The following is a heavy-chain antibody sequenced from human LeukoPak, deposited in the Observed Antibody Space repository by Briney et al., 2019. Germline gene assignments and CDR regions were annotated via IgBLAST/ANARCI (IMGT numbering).Heavy chain of an antibody. D-gene: IGHD1-14*01. J-gene: IGHJ4*02. CDR2: INSTSSVI. CDR3: ARSGGRLLNYYFDY. CDR1: EFTFRSYT. Sequence: GGSLRLSCAASEFTFRSYTMNWVRQAPGKGLEWISSINSTSSVIYYADSLKGRFTVSRDNAKNSLYLQMNSLRVEDTAVYYCARSGGRLLNYYFDYWGQGTLVTVSA. V-gene: IGHV3-21*01.